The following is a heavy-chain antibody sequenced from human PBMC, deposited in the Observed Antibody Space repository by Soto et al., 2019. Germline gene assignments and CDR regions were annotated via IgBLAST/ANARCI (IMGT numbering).Heavy chain of an antibody. D-gene: IGHD5-18*01. CDR1: GGSIGNYY. J-gene: IGHJ2*01. V-gene: IGHV4-4*07. CDR3: ARDYDVNTALDYWYFDL. Sequence: QVQLQESGPGLVKPSESLSLTCSVSGGSIGNYYWAWIRQSAGKGLEWIGLIYTSGRTHYNPSLTGRVTMSIDTSKNQFSLRLTSVTAADTAMYYCARDYDVNTALDYWYFDLWGRGTLVTVSS. CDR2: IYTSGRT.